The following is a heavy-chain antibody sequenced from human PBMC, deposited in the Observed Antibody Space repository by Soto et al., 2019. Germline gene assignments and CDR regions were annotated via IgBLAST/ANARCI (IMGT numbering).Heavy chain of an antibody. CDR2: INHSGST. D-gene: IGHD1-1*01. J-gene: IGHJ2*01. CDR3: ASEVPSRYFDL. V-gene: IGHV4-34*01. Sequence: QVRLQQWGAGLLKPSETLSLTCAVYGASFSESYWNWIRQPPGKGLEWIGEINHSGSTIYNTSLESRVTISLDTSRKQFTLKMRSATAADTAVYYCASEVPSRYFDLWGRGTPVTVSS. CDR1: GASFSESY.